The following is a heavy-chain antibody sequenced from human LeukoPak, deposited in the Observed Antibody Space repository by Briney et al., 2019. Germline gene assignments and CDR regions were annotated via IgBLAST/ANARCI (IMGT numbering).Heavy chain of an antibody. J-gene: IGHJ3*01. CDR3: AREKVGEYCNGGSCVGILDDAFDV. CDR1: GFTFSSYE. CDR2: ISSSGSTI. V-gene: IGHV3-48*03. Sequence: QPGGSLRLSCAASGFTFSSYEMNWVRQAPGKGLEWVSYISSSGSTIYYADSVKGRFTISRDNAKNSLYLQMNTLRAEDTAVFYCAREKVGEYCNGGSCVGILDDAFDVWGQGTMVTVSS. D-gene: IGHD2-15*01.